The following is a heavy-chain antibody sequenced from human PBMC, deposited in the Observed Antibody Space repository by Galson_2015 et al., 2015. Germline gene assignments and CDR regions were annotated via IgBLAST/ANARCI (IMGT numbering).Heavy chain of an antibody. CDR1: GYTFTSYG. V-gene: IGHV1-18*04. J-gene: IGHJ4*02. Sequence: SCKASGYTFTSYGISWVRQAPGQGLEWMGWISAYNGNTNYAQKLQGRVTMTTDTSTSTAYMELRSLRSDDTAVYYCAREPRYCSSTSCYPYFDYWGQGTLVTVSS. CDR2: ISAYNGNT. CDR3: AREPRYCSSTSCYPYFDY. D-gene: IGHD2-2*01.